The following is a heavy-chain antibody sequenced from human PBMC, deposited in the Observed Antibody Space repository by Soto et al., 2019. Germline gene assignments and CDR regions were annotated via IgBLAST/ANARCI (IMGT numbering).Heavy chain of an antibody. D-gene: IGHD3-10*01. CDR1: GFTFSSYE. CDR2: ISSSGSTI. CDR3: ASYWGHTMFRGVITHDAFDI. J-gene: IGHJ3*02. Sequence: PGGSLRLSCAASGFTFSSYEMNWVRQAPGKGLEWVSYISSSGSTIYYADSVKGRFTISRDNAKNSLYLQMNSLRAEDTAVYYCASYWGHTMFRGVITHDAFDIWGQGTMVTVSS. V-gene: IGHV3-48*03.